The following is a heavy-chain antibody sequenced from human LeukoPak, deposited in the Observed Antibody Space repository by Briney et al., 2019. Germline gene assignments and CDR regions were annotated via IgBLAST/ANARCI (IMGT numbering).Heavy chain of an antibody. Sequence: EASVKVSCKASGGTFSSYAISWVRQAPGQGLEWMGGIIPIFGTANYAQKFQGRVTITADESTSTAYMELSRLRSDDTAVYYCAREAYGGNSEGGYYFDYWGQGTLVTVSS. D-gene: IGHD4-23*01. CDR3: AREAYGGNSEGGYYFDY. J-gene: IGHJ4*02. V-gene: IGHV1-69*13. CDR1: GGTFSSYA. CDR2: IIPIFGTA.